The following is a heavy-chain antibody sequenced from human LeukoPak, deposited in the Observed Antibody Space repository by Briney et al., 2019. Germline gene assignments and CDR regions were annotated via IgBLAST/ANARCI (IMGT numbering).Heavy chain of an antibody. J-gene: IGHJ6*03. CDR2: IYYSGST. CDR3: ARVSGQFYFYYYMDV. D-gene: IGHD6-19*01. Sequence: SGTLSLTCTVSGGSIRSSSYYWGWIRQPPGKGLEWIGSIYYSGSTYYNPSLKSRVTISLDTSKNQFSLRLSSLTAADTAVYYCARVSGQFYFYYYMDVWGKGTTVTISS. CDR1: GGSIRSSSYY. V-gene: IGHV4-39*01.